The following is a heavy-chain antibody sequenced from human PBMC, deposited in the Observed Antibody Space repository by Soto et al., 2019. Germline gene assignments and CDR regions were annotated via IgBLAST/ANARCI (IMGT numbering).Heavy chain of an antibody. V-gene: IGHV3-74*01. Sequence: GGSLRLSCEGSGITLSRHWMHWVRQTPGMGLEWVSRISNGGSGSATSYADSVKGRFTISRDDAKNTLYLHMNSLRAEDTAVYYCATVFDFWGRGNMVTVSS. CDR1: GITLSRHW. J-gene: IGHJ2*01. CDR3: ATVFDF. CDR2: ISNGGSGSAT.